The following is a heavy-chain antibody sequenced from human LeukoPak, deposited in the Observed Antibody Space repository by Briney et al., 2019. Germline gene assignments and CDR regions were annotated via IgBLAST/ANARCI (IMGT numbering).Heavy chain of an antibody. V-gene: IGHV3-48*04. CDR2: ISSSGSTI. CDR3: ARDILTGSQSRFQH. J-gene: IGHJ1*01. D-gene: IGHD3-9*01. CDR1: GFTFSSYS. Sequence: PGGSLRLSCAASGFTFSSYSMTWVRQAPGKGLEWVSYISSSGSTIYYADSVKGRFTISRDNAKNSLYLQMNSLRAEDTAVYYCARDILTGSQSRFQHWGQGTLVTVSS.